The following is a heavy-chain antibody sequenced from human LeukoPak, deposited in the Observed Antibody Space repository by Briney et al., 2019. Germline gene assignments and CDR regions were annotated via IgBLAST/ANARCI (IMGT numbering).Heavy chain of an antibody. CDR3: ARDSKRWLARKYYFDY. D-gene: IGHD6-19*01. V-gene: IGHV3-21*01. CDR1: GFTFSSYS. CDR2: ISSSSSYI. Sequence: GRSLRLSCAAYGFTFSSYSMNWVRQAPGKGLEWVSSISSSSSYIYYADSVKGRFTISRDNAKNSLYLQMNSLRAEDTAVYYCARDSKRWLARKYYFDYWGQGTLVTVSS. J-gene: IGHJ4*02.